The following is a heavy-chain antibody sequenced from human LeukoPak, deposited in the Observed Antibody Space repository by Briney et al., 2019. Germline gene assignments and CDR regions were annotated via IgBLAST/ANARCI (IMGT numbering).Heavy chain of an antibody. CDR1: GGTFSSYA. D-gene: IGHD3-22*01. J-gene: IGHJ4*02. V-gene: IGHV1-69*04. Sequence: EASVKVSCKASGGTFSSYAISWVRQAPGQGLEWMGRIIPILGIANYAQKFQGRVTITADKSTSTAYMELSSLRSEDTAVYYCARDWPPNLPGYYYDNSGSQYFDYWGQGTLVTVSS. CDR3: ARDWPPNLPGYYYDNSGSQYFDY. CDR2: IIPILGIA.